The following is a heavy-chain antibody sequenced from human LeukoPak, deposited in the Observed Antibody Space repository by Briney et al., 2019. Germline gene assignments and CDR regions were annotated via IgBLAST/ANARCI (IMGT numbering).Heavy chain of an antibody. CDR3: ARVHSQYYYYYGMDV. CDR1: GFTFSSYS. V-gene: IGHV3-21*01. Sequence: GGSLRLSCAASGFTFSSYSMNWVRQAPGKGLEWVSSISSSSSYIYYADSVKGRFTISRDNAKNSLYLQMNSLRAEDTALYYCARVHSQYYYYYGMDVWGQGTTVTVSS. J-gene: IGHJ6*02. D-gene: IGHD5-18*01. CDR2: ISSSSSYI.